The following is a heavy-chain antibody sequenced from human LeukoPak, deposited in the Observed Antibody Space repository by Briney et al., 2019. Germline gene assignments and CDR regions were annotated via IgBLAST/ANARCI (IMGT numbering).Heavy chain of an antibody. CDR3: AGDHGGKGPGY. Sequence: SETLSLTCAVYGGSFSGYYWSWIRQPPGKGLEWIGGINHSGSTNSNPSLKSRVTISVDASKNKFSLQPRSVAAADTAVYYGAGDHGGKGPGYWGQGTLVTVSS. CDR1: GGSFSGYY. D-gene: IGHD4-23*01. V-gene: IGHV4-34*01. J-gene: IGHJ4*02. CDR2: INHSGST.